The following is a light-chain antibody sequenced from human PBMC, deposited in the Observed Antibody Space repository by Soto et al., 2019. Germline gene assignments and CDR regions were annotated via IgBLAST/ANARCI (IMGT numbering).Light chain of an antibody. J-gene: IGKJ4*01. V-gene: IGKV3-20*01. CDR2: GAS. CDR3: QQYGSSPLT. CDR1: QSVSSSY. Sequence: IVLTQSPGTLSLSPGERATLSCRASQSVSSSYLAWYQQKPGPAPRLLIYGASSRATGIPGRFSGSGSGTDFTLTISRLEPEDFAVYYCQQYGSSPLTFGGGTKVEIK.